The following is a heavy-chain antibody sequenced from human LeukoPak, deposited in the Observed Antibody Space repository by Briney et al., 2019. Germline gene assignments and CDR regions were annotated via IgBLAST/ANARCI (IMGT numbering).Heavy chain of an antibody. CDR1: GFTFSSYA. Sequence: GGSLRLSCAASGFTFSSYAMHWVRQAPGKGLEWVAVISYDGSNKYYADSVKGRFTISRDNSKNTLYLQMNSLRAEDTAVYYCAREGLVVIAAAGGPSDYWGQGTLVTVSS. J-gene: IGHJ4*02. CDR3: AREGLVVIAAAGGPSDY. V-gene: IGHV3-30-3*01. D-gene: IGHD6-13*01. CDR2: ISYDGSNK.